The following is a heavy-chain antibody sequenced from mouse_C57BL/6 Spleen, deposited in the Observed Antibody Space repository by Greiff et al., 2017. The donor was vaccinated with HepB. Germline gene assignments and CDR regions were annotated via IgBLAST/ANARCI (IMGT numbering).Heavy chain of an antibody. CDR1: GYTFTSYG. J-gene: IGHJ2*01. V-gene: IGHV1-81*01. CDR2: IYPRSGNT. CDR3: ARTAQASLRDSDFDY. Sequence: VQLQQSGAELARPGASVKLSCKASGYTFTSYGISWVKQRTGQGLEWIGEIYPRSGNTYYNEKFKGKATLTADKSSSTAYLELRSLTSEDSAVYFCARTAQASLRDSDFDYWGQGTTLTVSS. D-gene: IGHD3-2*02.